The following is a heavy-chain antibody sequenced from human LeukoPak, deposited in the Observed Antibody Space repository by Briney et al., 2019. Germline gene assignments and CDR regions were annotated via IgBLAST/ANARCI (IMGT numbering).Heavy chain of an antibody. CDR3: ARGYGYTVNFDY. D-gene: IGHD6-13*01. Sequence: PSETLSLTCTVSGGSISRYYWSWIRQSPRKVLEWIGYIYYSGSTNYNPSLKSRVTISLDTSKNQFSLKMSSVTAADTAVYYCARGYGYTVNFDYWGQGTLVTVSS. J-gene: IGHJ4*02. CDR2: IYYSGST. V-gene: IGHV4-59*08. CDR1: GGSISRYY.